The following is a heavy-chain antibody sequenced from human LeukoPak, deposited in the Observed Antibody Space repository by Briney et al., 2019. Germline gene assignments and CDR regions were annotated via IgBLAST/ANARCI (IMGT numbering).Heavy chain of an antibody. CDR1: GGTFSSYA. J-gene: IGHJ4*02. CDR3: ARSRDGYNGEDY. Sequence: ASVKVSCKASGGTFSSYAISWVRQAPGQGLEWMGEIIPIFGTANYAQKFQGRVTITTDESTSTAYMELSSLRSEDTAVYYCARSRDGYNGEDYWGQGTLVTVSS. D-gene: IGHD5-24*01. CDR2: IIPIFGTA. V-gene: IGHV1-69*05.